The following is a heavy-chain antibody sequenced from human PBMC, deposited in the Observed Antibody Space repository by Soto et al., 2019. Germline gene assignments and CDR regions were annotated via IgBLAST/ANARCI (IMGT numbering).Heavy chain of an antibody. D-gene: IGHD1-26*01. CDR2: IYTSGST. Sequence: SETLSLTCTASGGSISSYYWSWIRQPAGKGLEWIGRIYTSGSTNYNPSLKSRVTMSVDTSKNQFSLKLSSVTAADTAVYYCAIVGVGATTGNYYGMDVWGQGTTVT. CDR1: GGSISSYY. V-gene: IGHV4-4*07. CDR3: AIVGVGATTGNYYGMDV. J-gene: IGHJ6*02.